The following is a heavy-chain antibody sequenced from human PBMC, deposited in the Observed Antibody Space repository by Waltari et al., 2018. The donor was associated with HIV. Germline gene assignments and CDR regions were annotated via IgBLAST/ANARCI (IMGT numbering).Heavy chain of an antibody. V-gene: IGHV3-53*01. Sequence: EVQLVESGGGLIETGGSLRLSCAASGFTVSSNYMSWVRQAPGKGLGWVSVIYSGGSRYYADSVKGRFTISRDNSKNTVSLHMNSLRAEDTAVYYCARDPRSSGYYGVDVWGQGTAVTVSS. CDR1: GFTVSSNY. CDR3: ARDPRSSGYYGVDV. CDR2: IYSGGSR. J-gene: IGHJ6*02. D-gene: IGHD1-26*01.